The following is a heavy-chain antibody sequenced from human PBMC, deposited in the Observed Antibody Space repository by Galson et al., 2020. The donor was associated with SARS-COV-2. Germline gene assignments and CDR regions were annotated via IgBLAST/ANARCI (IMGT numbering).Heavy chain of an antibody. CDR3: ASLASSGWEFDY. J-gene: IGHJ4*02. Sequence: QLGESLKISCAASGFTFSSYWMSWVRQAPGKGLEWVANIKQDGSEKYYVDSVKGRFTISRDNAKNSLYLQMNSLRAEDTAVYYCASLASSGWEFDYWGQGTLVTVSS. V-gene: IGHV3-7*01. CDR1: GFTFSSYW. D-gene: IGHD6-19*01. CDR2: IKQDGSEK.